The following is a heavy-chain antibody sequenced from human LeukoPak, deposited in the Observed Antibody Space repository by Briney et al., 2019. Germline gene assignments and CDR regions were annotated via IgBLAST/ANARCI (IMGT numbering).Heavy chain of an antibody. V-gene: IGHV4-59*01. CDR1: GGSISSYY. CDR3: ARDRYGSSWSPYYYYGMDV. J-gene: IGHJ6*02. Sequence: SETLSLTCTVSGGSISSYYWSWIRRPPGKGLEWIGYIYYSGSTNYNPSLKSRVTISVDTSKNQFSLKLSSVTAADTAVYYCARDRYGSSWSPYYYYGMDVWGQGTTVTVSS. CDR2: IYYSGST. D-gene: IGHD6-13*01.